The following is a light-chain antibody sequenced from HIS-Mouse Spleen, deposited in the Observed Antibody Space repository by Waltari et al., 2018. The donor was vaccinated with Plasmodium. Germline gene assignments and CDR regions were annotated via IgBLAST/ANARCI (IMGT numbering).Light chain of an antibody. J-gene: IGLJ1*01. Sequence: QSALTQPRSVSGSPGQSVTISCTGTSSDGGGYNYVSWYQQHPGKAPKLMIYDVSKRPSGVPDRFSGSKSGNPASLTISGLQAEDEADYYCCSYAGSYTYVFGTGTKVTVL. CDR2: DVS. CDR1: SSDGGGYNY. V-gene: IGLV2-11*01. CDR3: CSYAGSYTYV.